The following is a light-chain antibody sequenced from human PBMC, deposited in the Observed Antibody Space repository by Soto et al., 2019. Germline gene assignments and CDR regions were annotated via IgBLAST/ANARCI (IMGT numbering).Light chain of an antibody. Sequence: ENVLTQSPATLSLSPGERATRSCRASQSISNYLAWYQQKPGQAPRLLIYDASNRATGIPARFSGSGSGTDFTLTISSLEPEDFAVYYCQQRSNWPIPFGQGTRLEI. V-gene: IGKV3-11*01. CDR3: QQRSNWPIP. CDR1: QSISNY. CDR2: DAS. J-gene: IGKJ5*01.